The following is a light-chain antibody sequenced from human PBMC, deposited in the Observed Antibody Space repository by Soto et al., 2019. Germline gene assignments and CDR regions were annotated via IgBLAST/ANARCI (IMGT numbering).Light chain of an antibody. CDR2: DAS. CDR1: QSISSW. CDR3: QQYETFSGT. J-gene: IGKJ1*01. Sequence: DIQMTQSPSTLSASVGDRVTITCRASQSISSWLAWYQQKPGKAPKLLIYDASSLESGVPSRFSGSGSGTEFTLTIASLQPDDFVTYYCQQYETFSGTFGPGTKVDIK. V-gene: IGKV1-5*01.